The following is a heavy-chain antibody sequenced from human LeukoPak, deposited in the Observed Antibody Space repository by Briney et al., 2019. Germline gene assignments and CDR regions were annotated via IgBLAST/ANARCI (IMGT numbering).Heavy chain of an antibody. V-gene: IGHV4/OR15-8*01. J-gene: IGHJ4*02. CDR1: GGSVTSTNW. CDR3: AREGGFYRPLDY. Sequence: KSSEPLSLTCDVSGGSVTSTNWWTWVPQPPGKGLEWIGEVHLDWRPNYNPSLKSRLIMSVDLPENHISLKLTSVTAADTAVYYCAREGGFYRPLDYSGQGTLVTVSS. CDR2: VHLDWRP. D-gene: IGHD3-3*01.